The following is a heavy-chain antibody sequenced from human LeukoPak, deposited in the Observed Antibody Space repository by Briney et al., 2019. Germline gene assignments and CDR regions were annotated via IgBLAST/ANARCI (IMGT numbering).Heavy chain of an antibody. Sequence: SETLSLTCTVSGGSISSSSYYWGWIRQPPGKGLEWIGSIYYSGSTYYNPSLKSRVTISVDTSKNQFSLKLSSVTAADTAVYYCARFPHYYDSSNSYVRFYFDYWAQGSLVTVSS. CDR2: IYYSGST. D-gene: IGHD3-22*01. CDR3: ARFPHYYDSSNSYVRFYFDY. J-gene: IGHJ4*02. CDR1: GGSISSSSYY. V-gene: IGHV4-39*07.